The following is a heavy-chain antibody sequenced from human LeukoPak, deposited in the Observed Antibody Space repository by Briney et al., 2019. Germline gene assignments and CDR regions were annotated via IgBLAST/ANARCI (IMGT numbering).Heavy chain of an antibody. CDR1: EFTVSSKY. CDR3: ARASCGSCPFDP. J-gene: IGHJ5*02. V-gene: IGHV3-53*01. D-gene: IGHD2-15*01. Sequence: SGGSLRLSCAASEFTVSSKYMSWVRQAPWKGLEWVSVIYSGGNTYYADSVKGRFTISRDNSKNTLYLQMNSLRAEDTAVYYCARASCGSCPFDPWGQGTLVTVSS. CDR2: IYSGGNT.